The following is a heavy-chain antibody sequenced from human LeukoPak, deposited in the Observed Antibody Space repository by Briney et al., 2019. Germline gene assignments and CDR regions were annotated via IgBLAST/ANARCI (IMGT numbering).Heavy chain of an antibody. CDR3: AKMGDYFVDH. D-gene: IGHD3-16*01. V-gene: IGHV3-23*01. J-gene: IGHJ4*02. CDR2: ISDSGGST. Sequence: QAGGSLRLSCAASGFTFSNYAMTWVRQAPGKGLEWVSGISDSGGSTFYADSVRGRFTISRDNSKNTLYLQLNGLRTEDTAVYYCAKMGDYFVDHWGQGTLVTVSS. CDR1: GFTFSNYA.